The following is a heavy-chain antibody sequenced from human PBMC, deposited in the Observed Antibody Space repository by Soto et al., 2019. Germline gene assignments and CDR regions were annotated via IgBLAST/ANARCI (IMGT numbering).Heavy chain of an antibody. CDR3: ARPQFSGTYHDPFKI. Sequence: SDTLSLTCTFSCHSISSSTYYWVWLRQPPGRGLEWIGSVYYGENTYYNPSLKSRVTISVDTSKNLFSLNLSSVTAADTAMYYCARPQFSGTYHDPFKIWGPGTMVT. CDR1: CHSISSSTYY. J-gene: IGHJ3*02. D-gene: IGHD1-26*01. CDR2: VYYGENT. V-gene: IGHV4-39*02.